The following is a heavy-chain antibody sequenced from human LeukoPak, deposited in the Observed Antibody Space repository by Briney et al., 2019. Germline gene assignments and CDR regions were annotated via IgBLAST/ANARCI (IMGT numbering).Heavy chain of an antibody. Sequence: GGSLRLSCSASGFTFSSYAMHWVRQAPGKGLEYVSAISSNGGRTYYADSVKGRFTISRDNSKNTLYLQMSSLRAEDTAVYYCVKDQGLWFGESDAFDIWGQGTMVTVSS. D-gene: IGHD3-10*01. V-gene: IGHV3-64D*06. CDR1: GFTFSSYA. CDR3: VKDQGLWFGESDAFDI. J-gene: IGHJ3*02. CDR2: ISSNGGRT.